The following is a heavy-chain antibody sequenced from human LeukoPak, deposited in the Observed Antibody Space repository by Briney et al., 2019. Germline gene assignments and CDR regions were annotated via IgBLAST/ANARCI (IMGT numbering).Heavy chain of an antibody. Sequence: GSLRLSCAASGFTFRIYDMNWVRQAPGKGLEWVAVVWYDGTNIHYVDSVKGRFTISRDNSKSTLYLQMNSLTAEDTAVYYCARGGYSGTYFFDYWGQGTPVTVSS. CDR3: ARGGYSGTYFFDY. CDR1: GFTFRIYD. CDR2: VWYDGTNI. J-gene: IGHJ4*02. V-gene: IGHV3-33*08. D-gene: IGHD1-26*01.